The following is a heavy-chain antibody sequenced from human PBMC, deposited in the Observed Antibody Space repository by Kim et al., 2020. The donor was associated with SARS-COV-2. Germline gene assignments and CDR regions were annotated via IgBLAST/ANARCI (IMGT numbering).Heavy chain of an antibody. Sequence: ASVKVSCKASGYTFTSYAMHWVRQAPGQRLEWMGWINAGNGNTKYSQKFQGRVTITRDTSASTAYMELSSLRSEDTAVYYCARDQITMVRGVIPYYYYYGMDVWGQGTTVTVSS. D-gene: IGHD3-10*01. CDR2: INAGNGNT. J-gene: IGHJ6*02. CDR1: GYTFTSYA. CDR3: ARDQITMVRGVIPYYYYYGMDV. V-gene: IGHV1-3*01.